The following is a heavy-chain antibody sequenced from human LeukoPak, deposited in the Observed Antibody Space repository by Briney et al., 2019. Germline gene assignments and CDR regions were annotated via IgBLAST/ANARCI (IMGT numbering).Heavy chain of an antibody. D-gene: IGHD3-10*01. CDR1: GFTFSSYG. CDR3: ASPVFPHGYFQH. CDR2: IWYDGSNK. J-gene: IGHJ1*01. Sequence: GGSLRLSCAASGFTFSSYGMHWVRQAPGKGLEWVAVIWYDGSNKYYADSVKGRFTISRDNSKNTLYLRMNSLRAEDTAVYYCASPVFPHGYFQHWGQGTLVTVSS. V-gene: IGHV3-33*01.